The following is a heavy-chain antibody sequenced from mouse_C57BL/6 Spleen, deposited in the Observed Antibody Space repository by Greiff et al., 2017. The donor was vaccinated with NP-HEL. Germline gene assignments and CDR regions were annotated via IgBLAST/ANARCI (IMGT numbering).Heavy chain of an antibody. V-gene: IGHV1-15*01. CDR1: GYTFTDYE. CDR3: TIITTVAFDY. J-gene: IGHJ2*01. Sequence: VKLMESGAELVRPGASVTLSCKASGYTFTDYEMHWVKQTPVHGLEWIGAIDPETGGTAYNQKFKGKAILTADKSSSTAYMELRSLTSEDSAVYYCTIITTVAFDYWGQGTTLTVSS. CDR2: IDPETGGT. D-gene: IGHD1-1*01.